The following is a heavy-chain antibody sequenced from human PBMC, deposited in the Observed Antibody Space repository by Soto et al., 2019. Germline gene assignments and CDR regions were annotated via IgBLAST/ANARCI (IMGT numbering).Heavy chain of an antibody. J-gene: IGHJ4*02. D-gene: IGHD1-26*01. CDR3: AKDHSGSYYGGYFDY. CDR2: ISYDGSNK. V-gene: IGHV3-30*18. CDR1: GFTFSSYG. Sequence: ESGGGVVQPGRYLRLSCAASGFTFSSYGMHWVRQAPGKGLEWVAVISYDGSNKYYADSVKGRFTISRDNSKNTLYLQMNSLRAEDTAVYYCAKDHSGSYYGGYFDYWGQGTLVTVSS.